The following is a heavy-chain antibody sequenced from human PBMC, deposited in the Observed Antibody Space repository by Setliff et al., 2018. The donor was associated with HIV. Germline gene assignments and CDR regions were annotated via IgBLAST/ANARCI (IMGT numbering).Heavy chain of an antibody. CDR3: SGGESSSWVYDYYMDV. Sequence: PSEALSLTCDVSGGSISSGAYYWSWVRQHPGKGLEWIGYIYNLANTHYNPSLASRVSISIDTSKSQFSLKLTSLTAADTAVYYCSGGESSSWVYDYYMDVWGNGTTVTVSS. CDR2: IYNLANT. D-gene: IGHD6-13*01. CDR1: GGSISSGAYY. J-gene: IGHJ6*03. V-gene: IGHV4-31*02.